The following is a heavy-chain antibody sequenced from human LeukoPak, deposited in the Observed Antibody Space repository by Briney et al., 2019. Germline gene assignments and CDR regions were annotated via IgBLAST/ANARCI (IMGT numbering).Heavy chain of an antibody. Sequence: SETLSLTCTVSGGSISTYYWSWIRQPPGKGLEWIGYIYYSGNSNYNPSLKSRVTISVDTSKNQFSLKLSSATAADTAVYYCAGLGASGNGYLSWFDPWGQGTLVTVSS. CDR1: GGSISTYY. J-gene: IGHJ5*02. V-gene: IGHV4-59*01. CDR3: AGLGASGNGYLSWFDP. D-gene: IGHD3-22*01. CDR2: IYYSGNS.